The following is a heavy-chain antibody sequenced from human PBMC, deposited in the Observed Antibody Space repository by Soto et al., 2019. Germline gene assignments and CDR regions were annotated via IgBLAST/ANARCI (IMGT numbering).Heavy chain of an antibody. V-gene: IGHV4-34*01. CDR1: GGSFSGYF. CDR3: ARGLTPTIFGTVPTPNLFDP. D-gene: IGHD3-3*01. Sequence: SETLSLTCGVYGGSFSGYFWSWLRQSPGKGLERLAAANDRGSSAYNPFLMGRLTISLDTSKNQFSLRLSSVTSADTAVYYCARGLTPTIFGTVPTPNLFDPFGQGTQVTVSS. J-gene: IGHJ5*02. CDR2: ANDRGSS.